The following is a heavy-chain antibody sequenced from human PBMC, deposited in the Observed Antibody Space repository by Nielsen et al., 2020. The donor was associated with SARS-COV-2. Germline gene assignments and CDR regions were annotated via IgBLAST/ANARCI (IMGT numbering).Heavy chain of an antibody. Sequence: GGSLRLSCAASGFTFSSYSMNWVRQAPGKGLGWVSSISSSSSYIYYADSVKGRFTISRDNAKNSLYLQMNSLRAEDTAVYYCARAKTTRVTIFGVVTPGAFDIWGQGTMVTVSS. CDR2: ISSSSSYI. D-gene: IGHD3-3*01. V-gene: IGHV3-21*04. CDR3: ARAKTTRVTIFGVVTPGAFDI. J-gene: IGHJ3*02. CDR1: GFTFSSYS.